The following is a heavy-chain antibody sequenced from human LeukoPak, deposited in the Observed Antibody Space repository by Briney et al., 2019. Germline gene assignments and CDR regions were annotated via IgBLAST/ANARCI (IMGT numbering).Heavy chain of an antibody. J-gene: IGHJ6*02. CDR1: GYTFTSYY. D-gene: IGHD3-10*01. CDR2: INPSGGST. Sequence: ASVEVSCKASGYTFTSYYMHWVRQAPGQGLEWMGIINPSGGSTSYAQKFQGRVTMTRNTSISTAYMELSSLRSEDTAVYYCARSTDTMVRGVYYYYYGMDVWGQGTTVTVSS. CDR3: ARSTDTMVRGVYYYYYGMDV. V-gene: IGHV1-46*01.